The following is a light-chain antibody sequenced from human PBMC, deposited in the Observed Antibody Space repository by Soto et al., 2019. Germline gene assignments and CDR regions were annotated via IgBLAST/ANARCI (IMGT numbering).Light chain of an antibody. CDR3: LQDYNYPRT. J-gene: IGKJ1*01. V-gene: IGKV1-6*01. CDR2: AAS. CDR1: QGIRND. Sequence: ASQMAQSPSSLSASVGDRVTITCRASQGIRNDLGWYQQKPGKAPKLLIYAASSLQSGVPSRFSGSGSCTDFTLTISSLQPEDFATYYCLQDYNYPRTFGQGTKVDIK.